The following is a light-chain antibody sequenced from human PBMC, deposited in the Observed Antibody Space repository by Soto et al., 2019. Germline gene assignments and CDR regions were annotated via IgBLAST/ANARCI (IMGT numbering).Light chain of an antibody. Sequence: DIQMTQSPATLSASVGDSVTITCRASQSITNWLAWYQVKPGKAPKLLIHEASNLHSGVSSRFTGRGYGTDFTLTINSLQPEDFAIYYCQQYKSYWMFGQGTRVDLK. CDR3: QQYKSYWM. J-gene: IGKJ1*01. CDR2: EAS. V-gene: IGKV1-5*03. CDR1: QSITNW.